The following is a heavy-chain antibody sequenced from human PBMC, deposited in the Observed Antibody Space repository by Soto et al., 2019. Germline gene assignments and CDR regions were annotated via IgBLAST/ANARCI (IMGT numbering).Heavy chain of an antibody. D-gene: IGHD6-19*01. CDR2: IYYSGIT. CDR1: GGSISSGGYY. V-gene: IGHV4-39*01. CDR3: ARPARQDTVAGAF. J-gene: IGHJ4*02. Sequence: SETLSLTCTVSGGSISSGGYYWSWIRQHPGKGLEWIGYIYYSGITHYNPSLKSRVTISIDTSKNQFSLKVRSVTAADTAMYYCARPARQDTVAGAFWGQGTLVTVSS.